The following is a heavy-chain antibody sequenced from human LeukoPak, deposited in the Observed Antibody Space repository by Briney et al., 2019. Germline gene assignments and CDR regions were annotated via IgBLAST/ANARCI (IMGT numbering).Heavy chain of an antibody. Sequence: SGTLSLTCAVSSDSIRSNNWWSWVRQPPGKGLEWIGEIYHSGSTNYNPSLKSRVTISADTSKNQLSLKLSSVTAADTAVYYCVRVPFAFDGMEVWGKGTTVSVSS. CDR2: IYHSGST. D-gene: IGHD4/OR15-4a*01. CDR3: VRVPFAFDGMEV. CDR1: SDSIRSNNW. V-gene: IGHV4-4*02. J-gene: IGHJ6*04.